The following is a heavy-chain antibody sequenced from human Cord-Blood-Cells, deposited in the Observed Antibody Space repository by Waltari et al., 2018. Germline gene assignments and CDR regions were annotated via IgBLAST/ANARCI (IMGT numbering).Heavy chain of an antibody. CDR1: GGSISSYY. Sequence: QVQLQESGPGLVKPSETLSLTCTVSGGSISSYYWSWIRPPPGKGLEWIGYIYYSGGTNYNPSLKSRVTISVDTSKNQFSLKLSSVTAADTAVYYCARHEEGYSAGAFDIWGQGTMVTVSS. V-gene: IGHV4-59*08. CDR2: IYYSGGT. CDR3: ARHEEGYSAGAFDI. J-gene: IGHJ3*02. D-gene: IGHD1-1*01.